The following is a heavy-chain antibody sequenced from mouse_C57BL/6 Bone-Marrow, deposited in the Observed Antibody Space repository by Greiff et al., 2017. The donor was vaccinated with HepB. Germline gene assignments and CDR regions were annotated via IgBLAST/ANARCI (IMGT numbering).Heavy chain of an antibody. J-gene: IGHJ4*01. CDR3: ARPSYYRAMDY. D-gene: IGHD1-1*01. Sequence: QVQLQQPGAELVMPGASVKLSCKASGYTFTSYWMHWVKQRPGQGLEWIGEIDPSDSYTNYNQKFKGKSTLTVDKSSSTAYMQLSSLTSEDYAVYYCARPSYYRAMDYWGQGTSVTVSS. CDR2: IDPSDSYT. V-gene: IGHV1-69*01. CDR1: GYTFTSYW.